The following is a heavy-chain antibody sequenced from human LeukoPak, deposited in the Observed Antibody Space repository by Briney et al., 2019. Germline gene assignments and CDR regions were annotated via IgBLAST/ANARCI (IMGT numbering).Heavy chain of an antibody. CDR2: IIPILGIA. V-gene: IGHV1-69*04. D-gene: IGHD1-26*01. Sequence: EASVKVSCKASGGTFSSYAISWVRQAPGQGLEWMGRIIPILGIANYAQKFQGRVTITADKSTSTAYMELSRLRYEDTAVYYCASASWSPPWYFDLWGRGTLVTVSS. CDR3: ASASWSPPWYFDL. CDR1: GGTFSSYA. J-gene: IGHJ2*01.